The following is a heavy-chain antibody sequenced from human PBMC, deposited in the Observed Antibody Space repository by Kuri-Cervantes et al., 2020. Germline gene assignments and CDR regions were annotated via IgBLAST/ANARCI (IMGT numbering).Heavy chain of an antibody. CDR3: ATLSAAAAAY. D-gene: IGHD6-13*01. V-gene: IGHV4-59*01. J-gene: IGHJ4*02. Sequence: SQTLSLTCAVYVESFSGYSWTWIRQPPGKGLELVAYIYYTGTTNYNPSLKSRVTISADTSKNQFSLKVNSVTAADTAVYYCATLSAAAAAYWGQGILVTVSS. CDR2: IYYTGTT. CDR1: VESFSGYS.